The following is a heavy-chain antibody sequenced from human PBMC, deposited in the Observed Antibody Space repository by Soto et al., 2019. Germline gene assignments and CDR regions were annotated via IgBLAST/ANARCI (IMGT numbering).Heavy chain of an antibody. V-gene: IGHV5-51*01. J-gene: IGHJ4*02. Sequence: GESLKISCKGSVYSFTTYWIGWVRQMPGKGLEWMGIIYPGDSDTRYSPSFQGQVTISADKSISTAYLQWSSLKASDTAMYYCARHTKYSSSPRYFDYWGQGTLLTVSS. CDR2: IYPGDSDT. CDR1: VYSFTTYW. D-gene: IGHD6-6*01. CDR3: ARHTKYSSSPRYFDY.